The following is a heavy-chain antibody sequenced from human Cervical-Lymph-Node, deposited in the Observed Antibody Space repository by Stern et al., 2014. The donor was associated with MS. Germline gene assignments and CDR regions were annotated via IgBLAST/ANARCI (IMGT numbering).Heavy chain of an antibody. J-gene: IGHJ4*02. D-gene: IGHD1-14*01. CDR2: ISKDGAIT. CDR1: GFTFGGHA. Sequence: QVQLVESGGNLVQPGGSLRLSCTASGFTFGGHAMHWVRQAPGKGLEWVAHISKDGAITDHADSVKGRFTISRDNSNNTLFLQLNSLRPDDTAVYYCAREYRITLTVVEPGTFDYWGQGALVTVSS. CDR3: AREYRITLTVVEPGTFDY. V-gene: IGHV3-30*03.